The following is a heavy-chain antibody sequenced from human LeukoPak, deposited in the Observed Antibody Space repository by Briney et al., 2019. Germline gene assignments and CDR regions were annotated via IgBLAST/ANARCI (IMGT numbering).Heavy chain of an antibody. CDR1: GGSMSSSGYY. CDR2: LYYRGST. CDR3: TRDIGDFVSDF. D-gene: IGHD2-21*02. Sequence: PSETLSLTCTVSGGSMSSSGYYWGWTRQPPGKGLEWIGSLYYRGSTHYNPSLQSRVTISADTSKNQFALDLRSVTAADTAVYYCTRDIGDFVSDFWGQGTLVTVSS. J-gene: IGHJ4*02. V-gene: IGHV4-39*02.